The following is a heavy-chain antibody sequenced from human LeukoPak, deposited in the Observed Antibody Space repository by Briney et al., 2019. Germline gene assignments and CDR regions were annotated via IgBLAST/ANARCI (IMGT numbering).Heavy chain of an antibody. Sequence: GGSLRLSCAASGLTFSSHTVTWVRQAPGRGLEWVSSISSSSSFIHYADSVRGRFTISRDNAKKSLYLQMNSLRAEDTAVYYCARLWDYGDFQNAFDIWGQGTTVTVSS. D-gene: IGHD4-17*01. CDR3: ARLWDYGDFQNAFDI. J-gene: IGHJ3*02. CDR2: ISSSSSFI. CDR1: GLTFSSHT. V-gene: IGHV3-21*01.